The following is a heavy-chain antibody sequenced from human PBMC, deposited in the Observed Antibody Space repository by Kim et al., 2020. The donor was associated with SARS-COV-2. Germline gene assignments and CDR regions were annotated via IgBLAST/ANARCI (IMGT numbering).Heavy chain of an antibody. CDR2: IYYSGST. CDR1: GVSISSYY. CDR3: ARRGLGYCSGGGCYSAFDY. J-gene: IGHJ4*02. Sequence: SETLSLTCTVSGVSISSYYWSWIRQPPGKGLEWIGYIYYSGSTNYNPSLKSRVTISVDTSKNQFSLKLSSVTAADTAVYYCARRGLGYCSGGGCYSAFDYWGQGTLVTVSS. V-gene: IGHV4-59*08. D-gene: IGHD2-15*01.